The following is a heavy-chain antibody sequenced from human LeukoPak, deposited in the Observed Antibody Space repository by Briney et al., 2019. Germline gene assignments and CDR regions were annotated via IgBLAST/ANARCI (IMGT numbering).Heavy chain of an antibody. D-gene: IGHD4-23*01. Sequence: SVKVSCKASGGTFSSYAISWVRQAPGQGLEWMGGIIPIFGTANYAQKFQGRVTITADESTSTAYMELSSLRSEDTAVYYCARRLGLRWDLQAFDIWGQGTMVTVSS. CDR1: GGTFSSYA. V-gene: IGHV1-69*13. CDR2: IIPIFGTA. CDR3: ARRLGLRWDLQAFDI. J-gene: IGHJ3*02.